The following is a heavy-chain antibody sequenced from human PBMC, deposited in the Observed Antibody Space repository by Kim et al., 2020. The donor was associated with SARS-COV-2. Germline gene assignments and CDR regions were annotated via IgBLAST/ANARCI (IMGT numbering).Heavy chain of an antibody. Sequence: SETLSLTCTVSGGSISSSSYYWGWIRQPPGKGLEWIGSIYYSGSTYYNPSLKSRVTISVDTSKNQFSLKLSSVTAADTAVYYCAPSVVVVRHNWFDPWGQGTLVTVSS. V-gene: IGHV4-39*01. J-gene: IGHJ5*02. CDR3: APSVVVVRHNWFDP. CDR2: IYYSGST. D-gene: IGHD2-15*01. CDR1: GGSISSSSYY.